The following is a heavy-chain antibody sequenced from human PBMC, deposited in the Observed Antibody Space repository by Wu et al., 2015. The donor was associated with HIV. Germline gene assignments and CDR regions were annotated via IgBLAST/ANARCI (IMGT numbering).Heavy chain of an antibody. CDR3: AKELRFKFARLAAKLTNVFRYL. D-gene: IGHD6-13*01. CDR1: GYTFTNYY. V-gene: IGHV1-46*01. Sequence: QVQLVQSGAEVKKPGASVKVSCKASGYTFTNYYIHWVRQAPGQGLEWMGIINPSGGSTNYAQNFRGRVTMTRDNVHEAQSTXRAEQTERSEDTAPVYYCAKELRFKFARLAAKLTNVFRYLWGQGTMV. J-gene: IGHJ3*01. CDR2: INPSGGST.